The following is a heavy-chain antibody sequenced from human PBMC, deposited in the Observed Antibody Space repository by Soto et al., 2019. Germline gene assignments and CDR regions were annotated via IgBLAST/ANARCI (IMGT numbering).Heavy chain of an antibody. D-gene: IGHD3-16*01. J-gene: IGHJ6*02. CDR3: ARDYAKTTYYFYGMDV. V-gene: IGHV3-30-3*01. Sequence: PGGSLRLSCAASGFTFSSHAMHWVRRAPGKGLEWVAVISYDGNKKDYADSVKGRFTISRDTSKNTLYLQVNSLRAEDSAVYYCARDYAKTTYYFYGMDVWGQGTAVTVS. CDR2: ISYDGNKK. CDR1: GFTFSSHA.